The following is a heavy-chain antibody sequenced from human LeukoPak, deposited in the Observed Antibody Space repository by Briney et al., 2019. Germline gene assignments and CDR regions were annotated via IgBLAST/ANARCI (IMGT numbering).Heavy chain of an antibody. CDR1: GVSISSGSYY. V-gene: IGHV4-61*02. CDR2: IYTSGST. J-gene: IGHJ5*01. Sequence: PSETLSLTCTVSGVSISSGSYYWSWIRQPAGKGLEWIGRIYTSGSTNYNPSLKSRVTVSADTSKNQFSLKLSSVTAADTAVYYCARYGSGSYNNWFDSWGQGTLVTVSS. D-gene: IGHD3-10*01. CDR3: ARYGSGSYNNWFDS.